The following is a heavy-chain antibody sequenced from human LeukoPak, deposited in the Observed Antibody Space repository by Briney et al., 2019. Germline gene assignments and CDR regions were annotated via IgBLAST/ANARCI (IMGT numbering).Heavy chain of an antibody. D-gene: IGHD1-1*01. CDR2: IRAKPYGATT. Sequence: GGSLRLSCTTSGFTFADYPVTWVRQAPGKGLEWVAFIRAKPYGATTEYAASVKGRFIISRDDSKSIAYLQMNSLKTEDTAVYYCTRDSGYSFDYWGQGTLVTVSS. CDR1: GFTFADYP. V-gene: IGHV3-49*04. J-gene: IGHJ4*02. CDR3: TRDSGYSFDY.